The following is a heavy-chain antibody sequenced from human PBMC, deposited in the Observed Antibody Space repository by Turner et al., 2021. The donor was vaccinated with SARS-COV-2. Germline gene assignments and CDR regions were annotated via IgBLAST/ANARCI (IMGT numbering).Heavy chain of an antibody. J-gene: IGHJ3*02. D-gene: IGHD3-22*01. CDR3: ARARPAHYYDSSGYYPDALDI. CDR2: ISSSSSYI. CDR1: GFTFSSYS. Sequence: EVQLVESGVGLVKPGGSLRLSCAASGFTFSSYSMNWVRQAPGKGLEWISSISSSSSYIYYADSVKGRFTISRDNAKNSLYLQMNSLRAEDTAVYYCARARPAHYYDSSGYYPDALDIWGQGTMVTVSS. V-gene: IGHV3-21*01.